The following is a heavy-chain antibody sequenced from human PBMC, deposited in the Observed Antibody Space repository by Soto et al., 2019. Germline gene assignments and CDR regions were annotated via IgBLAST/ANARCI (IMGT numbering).Heavy chain of an antibody. CDR1: GASTNSKGHC. J-gene: IGHJ3*01. CDR3: ARWLTQETFDV. Sequence: SETLSLTCTVSGASTNSKGHCWSWIRQDPGKGLEWIGYIYYSGNTNYNPSLKSRASISGDTSKNQFSLTLTSVTAADTAVYYCARWLTQETFDVWGQGTMVTVSS. CDR2: IYYSGNT. V-gene: IGHV4-61*08. D-gene: IGHD3-9*01.